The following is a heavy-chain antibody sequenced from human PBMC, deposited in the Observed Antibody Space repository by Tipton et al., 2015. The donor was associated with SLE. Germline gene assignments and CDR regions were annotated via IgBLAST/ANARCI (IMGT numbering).Heavy chain of an antibody. V-gene: IGHV4-38-2*01. D-gene: IGHD6-19*01. Sequence: TLSLTCAVSGYSISSGYYWGWNRQPPGKGLEWIGSIYHSGSTYYNPSLKTRVTISVDTSKNQFSLKLSSVTAADTAVYYCARVYSSGWCAHWGQGTLVTVSS. CDR2: IYHSGST. J-gene: IGHJ4*02. CDR1: GYSISSGYY. CDR3: ARVYSSGWCAH.